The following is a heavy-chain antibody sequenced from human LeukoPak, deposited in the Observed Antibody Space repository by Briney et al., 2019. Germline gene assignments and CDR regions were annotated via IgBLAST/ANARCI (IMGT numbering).Heavy chain of an antibody. CDR2: INTNTGNP. V-gene: IGHV7-4-1*02. Sequence: GASEKVSCKASGYTFTSYAMNWVRQAPGQGLEWMGWINTNTGNPTYARGFTGRFVFSLDTSVSTAYLQISSLKAEDTAVYYCASTERAMVRGVIITAYNFDYWGQGTLVTVSS. CDR1: GYTFTSYA. CDR3: ASTERAMVRGVIITAYNFDY. J-gene: IGHJ4*02. D-gene: IGHD3-10*01.